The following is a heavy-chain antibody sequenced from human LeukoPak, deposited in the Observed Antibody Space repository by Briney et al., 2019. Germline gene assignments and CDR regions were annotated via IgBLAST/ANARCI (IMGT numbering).Heavy chain of an antibody. D-gene: IGHD6-19*01. V-gene: IGHV3-11*01. CDR1: GFTFSDYY. CDR2: ISSSGSTI. Sequence: PGGSLRLSCAASGFTFSDYYMSWIRQAPGKGLEWVSYISSSGSTIYYADSVKGRFTISRDNSKNTLYLQMNSLRAEDTAVYYCATAAIAVAGDFDYWGQGTLVTVSS. CDR3: ATAAIAVAGDFDY. J-gene: IGHJ4*02.